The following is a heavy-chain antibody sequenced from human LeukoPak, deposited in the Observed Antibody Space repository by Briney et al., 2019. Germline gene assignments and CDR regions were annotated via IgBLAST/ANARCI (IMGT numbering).Heavy chain of an antibody. D-gene: IGHD6-13*01. CDR1: GFTFDDYG. J-gene: IGHJ4*02. Sequence: PGGSLRLSCAASGFTFDDYGMSWVRQAPGKGLEWVSGINWNGGSTGYADSVKGRFTISRDNAKNSLYLQMNSLRAEDTALYYCARDPSIAAAGTHLDYWGQGTLLTVSS. CDR3: ARDPSIAAAGTHLDY. V-gene: IGHV3-20*04. CDR2: INWNGGST.